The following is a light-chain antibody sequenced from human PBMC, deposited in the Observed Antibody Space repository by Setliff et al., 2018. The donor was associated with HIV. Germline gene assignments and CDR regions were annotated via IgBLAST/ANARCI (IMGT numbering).Light chain of an antibody. CDR2: DVN. J-gene: IGLJ1*01. CDR1: KSDIGTYNL. Sequence: QSVLTQPASVSGSPGQSVTISCSGNKSDIGTYNLVSWYQQYPGKAPQLTIYDVNKRPSGVSPRFSGSKSGNTASLTISALQAGDEADYYCCSYAGPDTFDVFGTGTKVTVL. CDR3: CSYAGPDTFDV. V-gene: IGLV2-23*02.